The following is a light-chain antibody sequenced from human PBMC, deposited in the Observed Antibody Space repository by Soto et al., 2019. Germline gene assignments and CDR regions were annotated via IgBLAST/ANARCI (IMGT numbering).Light chain of an antibody. J-gene: IGKJ4*01. Sequence: EIVLTQSPGTLSLSPGERGSLSCRASQAVSNNYLVWYQQKPGQAPRLLIYGVSIRATGIPDRFSGSGSGTDFTLTISALESEDSGVYFCQQYDGSISFGGGSRVEIK. CDR3: QQYDGSIS. V-gene: IGKV3-20*01. CDR1: QAVSNNY. CDR2: GVS.